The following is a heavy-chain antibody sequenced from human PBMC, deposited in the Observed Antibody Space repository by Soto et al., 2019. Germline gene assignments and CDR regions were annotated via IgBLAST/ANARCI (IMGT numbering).Heavy chain of an antibody. V-gene: IGHV4-4*02. CDR3: ARRWSYDYYYYGMDV. CDR1: GGSISSSNW. CDR2: IYHSGST. D-gene: IGHD1-26*01. Sequence: SETLSLTCAVSGGSISSSNWWSWVRQPPGKGLEWIGEIYHSGSTIYNPSLKSRVTISVDKSKNQFSLKLSSVTAADTAVYYCARRWSYDYYYYGMDVWGQGTTVTVSS. J-gene: IGHJ6*02.